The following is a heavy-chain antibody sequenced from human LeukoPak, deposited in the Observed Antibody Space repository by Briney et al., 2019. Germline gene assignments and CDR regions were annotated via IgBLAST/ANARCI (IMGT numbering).Heavy chain of an antibody. CDR2: IWPDGSEK. V-gene: IGHV3-7*01. CDR3: ARLLGFVTTFDY. J-gene: IGHJ4*02. Sequence: GGSLRLSCGTSGFSFSNPYMSWVRQGPGQGLEWVATIWPDGSEKKYMDSLRDRFTISRDNARDLLFLQMNSLSVEDTAVYFCARLLGFVTTFDYWGQGALVTVSS. D-gene: IGHD4-17*01. CDR1: GFSFSNPY.